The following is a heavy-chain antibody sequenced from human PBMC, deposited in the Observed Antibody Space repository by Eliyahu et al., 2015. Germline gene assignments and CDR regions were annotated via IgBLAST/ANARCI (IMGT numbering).Heavy chain of an antibody. CDR1: GFSLSTSGVG. J-gene: IGHJ4*02. CDR2: IYWNDDK. CDR3: AHMGIGFKLVDY. D-gene: IGHD6-13*01. Sequence: QITLKESGPTLVKPTQTLTLTCTFSGFSLSTSGVGVGWIRQPPGKALEWLALIYWNDDKRYSPSLKSRLTITKDTSKNQVVLTMTNMDPVDTATYYCAHMGIGFKLVDYWGQGTLVTVSS. V-gene: IGHV2-5*01.